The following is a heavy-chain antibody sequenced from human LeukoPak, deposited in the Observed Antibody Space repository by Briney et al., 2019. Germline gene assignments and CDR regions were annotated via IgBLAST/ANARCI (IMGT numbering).Heavy chain of an antibody. J-gene: IGHJ4*02. D-gene: IGHD5-18*01. CDR3: ATIQPGY. Sequence: SETLSLTCTVSGGSISSYYWSWIRQPPGKGLEWIGYIYYSGSTNYNPSLKSRVTISVDTSKNQFSLKLTSVIAADTAVYYCATIQPGYWGQGTLVTVSS. V-gene: IGHV4-59*08. CDR1: GGSISSYY. CDR2: IYYSGST.